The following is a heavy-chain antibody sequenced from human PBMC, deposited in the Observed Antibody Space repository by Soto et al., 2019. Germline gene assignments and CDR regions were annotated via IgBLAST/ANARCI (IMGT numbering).Heavy chain of an antibody. CDR1: GGTFNSYL. V-gene: IGHV1-69*06. D-gene: IGHD2-2*01. Sequence: QVQLVQSGAEVKNPGSSVKVSCRTSGGTFNSYLIDWVRQAPGQGLEWMGGIIPAFVTAKYAQKFQGRVTITADKSTTTAYMELRTLTSEDTAVYYCERGLDQPQVGFYFDTWGQGTLVTVSS. CDR2: IIPAFVTA. J-gene: IGHJ4*02. CDR3: ERGLDQPQVGFYFDT.